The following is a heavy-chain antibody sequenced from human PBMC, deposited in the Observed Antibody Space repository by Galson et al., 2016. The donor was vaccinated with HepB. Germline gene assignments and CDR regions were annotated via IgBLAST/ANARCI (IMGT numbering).Heavy chain of an antibody. D-gene: IGHD3-9*01. CDR3: AKNDILAGYSAFDY. J-gene: IGHJ4*02. CDR1: GFTLSSYA. CDR2: ISYDGSHK. Sequence: SLRLSCAASGFTLSSYAMHWVRQAPGKGLEWVAVISYDGSHKYYAASVKGRFTISRDNSKNTLSLQMNSLRAEDTAVYYCAKNDILAGYSAFDYWGQGTLGTVSS. V-gene: IGHV3-30*18.